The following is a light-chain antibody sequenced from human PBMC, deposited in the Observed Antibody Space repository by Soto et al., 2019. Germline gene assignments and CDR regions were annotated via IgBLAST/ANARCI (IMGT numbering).Light chain of an antibody. J-gene: IGKJ4*01. CDR3: QQYGALPPT. CDR1: QSIDNY. CDR2: DAS. Sequence: EVVLTQSPATLSLSPGERATLSCRASQSIDNYLAWYQQKPGQAPRLLIHDASNRATGIPARFSGSGSGTDFTLTISRLEPEDFAVYYCQQYGALPPTFGGGTKVEIK. V-gene: IGKV3-11*01.